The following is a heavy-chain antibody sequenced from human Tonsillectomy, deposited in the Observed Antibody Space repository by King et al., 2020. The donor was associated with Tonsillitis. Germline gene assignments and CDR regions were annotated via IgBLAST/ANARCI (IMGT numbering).Heavy chain of an antibody. Sequence: VQLQQWGAGLLKPSETLSLTCAVYGGSFSGYYWSWLRQPPGKGLEWIGEINHSGSTNYNPSLKSRVTVSVDTSKNQFSLKLSSVTAADTAVYYCARGEVTMVRGVITFDYWGQGTLVTVSS. D-gene: IGHD3-10*01. V-gene: IGHV4-34*01. J-gene: IGHJ4*02. CDR3: ARGEVTMVRGVITFDY. CDR2: INHSGST. CDR1: GGSFSGYY.